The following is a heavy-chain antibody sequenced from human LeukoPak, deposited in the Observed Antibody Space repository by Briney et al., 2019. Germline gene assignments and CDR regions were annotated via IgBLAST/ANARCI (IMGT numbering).Heavy chain of an antibody. D-gene: IGHD3-3*01. Sequence: GGSLKLSLAASGFTVSSNYMSWFGQAPGKGLEWVSVIYSGGSTYYADSVKGRFTISRDNSKNTLYLQMNSLRAEDTAVYYCARAHNDFWSGHYMDVWGKGTTVTVSS. CDR1: GFTVSSNY. CDR3: ARAHNDFWSGHYMDV. J-gene: IGHJ6*03. CDR2: IYSGGST. V-gene: IGHV3-66*02.